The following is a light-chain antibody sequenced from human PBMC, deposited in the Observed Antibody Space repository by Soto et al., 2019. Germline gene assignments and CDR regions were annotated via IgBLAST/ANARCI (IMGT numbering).Light chain of an antibody. CDR2: EGS. CDR3: CSYAGSSTVV. Sequence: QSALTQPASVSGSPGQSITISCTGTSSDVGSYNLVSWYQQHPGKAPKLMIYEGSKRPSGVSNRFSGSKSGNTASLTNSGIQGEDDGYYYCCSYAGSSTVVFGGGTKLTVL. V-gene: IGLV2-23*01. J-gene: IGLJ2*01. CDR1: SSDVGSYNL.